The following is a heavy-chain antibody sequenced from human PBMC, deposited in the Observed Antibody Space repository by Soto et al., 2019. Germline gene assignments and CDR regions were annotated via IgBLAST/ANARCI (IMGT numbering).Heavy chain of an antibody. J-gene: IGHJ6*02. CDR2: IWYDGSNK. V-gene: IGHV3-33*01. CDR3: ARDSSGYYVYYYGMDV. CDR1: GFTFSSYG. Sequence: QVQLVESGGGVVQPGRSLRLSCAASGFTFSSYGMHWVRQAPGKGLEWVAVIWYDGSNKYYADSVKGRFTISRDNSKNTLYLQRNSRRAEDTAVYYCARDSSGYYVYYYGMDVWGQGTTVTVSS. D-gene: IGHD3-22*01.